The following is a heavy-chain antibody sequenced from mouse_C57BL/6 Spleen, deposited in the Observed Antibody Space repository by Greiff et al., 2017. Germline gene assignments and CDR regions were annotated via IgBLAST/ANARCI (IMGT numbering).Heavy chain of an antibody. V-gene: IGHV1-52*01. D-gene: IGHD1-1*01. CDR3: ARGDYYGSSAYYSDD. CDR1: GYTFTSYW. Sequence: QVQLQQPGAELVRPGSSVKLSCKASGYTFTSYWMHWVKQRPIQGLEWIGNIDPSDSETHYNQKFKDQATLTVDKSSSTAYMQLSCLTSGDSPVFYCARGDYYGSSAYYSDDGGQGTTLTVSS. CDR2: IDPSDSET. J-gene: IGHJ2*01.